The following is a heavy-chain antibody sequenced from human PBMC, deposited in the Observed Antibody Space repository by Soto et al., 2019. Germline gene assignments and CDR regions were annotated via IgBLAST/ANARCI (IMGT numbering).Heavy chain of an antibody. V-gene: IGHV4-59*01. Sequence: SETLSLTCTMSGGSISHFYWSWIRQPPGKGLEWIGYIHNSGSTNFNPSFKSRVSASVDTSKNQCSLNLGSVTAADTAVYYCARGGSEEHFDYWGQGTLVTVSS. D-gene: IGHD6-25*01. CDR1: GGSISHFY. J-gene: IGHJ4*02. CDR3: ARGGSEEHFDY. CDR2: IHNSGST.